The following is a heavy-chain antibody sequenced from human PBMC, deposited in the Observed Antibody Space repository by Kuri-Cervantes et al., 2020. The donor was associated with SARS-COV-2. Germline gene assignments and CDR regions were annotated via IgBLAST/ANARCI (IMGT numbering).Heavy chain of an antibody. D-gene: IGHD5-12*01. CDR2: IYSGNT. J-gene: IGHJ6*03. CDR1: GGSISSYY. V-gene: IGHV4-59*12. Sequence: GSLRLSCTVSGGSISSYYWSWIRQPPGKGLEWIGYIYSGNTYYNPSLKSRLSISIHTSNNLNYFSLNVSSVTAADTAVYYCARASGGYQSRRYYYYMDVWGKGTTVTVSS. CDR3: ARASGGYQSRRYYYYMDV.